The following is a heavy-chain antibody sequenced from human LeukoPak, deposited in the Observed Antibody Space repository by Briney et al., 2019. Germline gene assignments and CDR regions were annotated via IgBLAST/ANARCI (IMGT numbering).Heavy chain of an antibody. CDR2: IKQDGSEK. CDR1: GFTFSSYW. Sequence: GGSLRLSCAASGFTFSSYWMSWVRQAPGKGLEWVANIKQDGSEKYYVDSVKGRFTISRDNAKNSLYLQMNSLRAEDTALYYCARVFGSGGTPQGGSYWGQGTLVTVSS. CDR3: ARVFGSGGTPQGGSY. V-gene: IGHV3-7*05. D-gene: IGHD4-23*01. J-gene: IGHJ4*02.